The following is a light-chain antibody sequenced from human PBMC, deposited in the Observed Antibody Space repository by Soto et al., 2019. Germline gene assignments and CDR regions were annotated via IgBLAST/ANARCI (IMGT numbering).Light chain of an antibody. CDR1: QSVSSSY. CDR3: QQYGSSPEFT. V-gene: IGKV3-20*01. Sequence: ETMMTQSPDTLSGSLGERATPSCRASQSVSSSYLAWYQQKPGQAPRLLIYGASSRATGIPDRFSGSGSGTDFTLTISRLEPEDFAVYYCQQYGSSPEFTFGPGTKVDIK. CDR2: GAS. J-gene: IGKJ3*01.